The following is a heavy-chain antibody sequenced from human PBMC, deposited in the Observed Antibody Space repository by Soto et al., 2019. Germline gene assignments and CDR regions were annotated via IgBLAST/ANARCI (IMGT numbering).Heavy chain of an antibody. CDR3: ARGIYDSSGSYYYYYGMDV. CDR1: GFTFSSYG. CDR2: IWYDGSNK. Sequence: QVQLVESGGGVVQPGRSLRLSCAASGFTFSSYGMHWVRQAPGKGLEWVAVIWYDGSNKYYADSVKGRFTISRDNSKNXLXLQMNSLRAEDTAVYYCARGIYDSSGSYYYYYGMDVWGQGTTVTVSS. V-gene: IGHV3-33*01. J-gene: IGHJ6*02. D-gene: IGHD3-22*01.